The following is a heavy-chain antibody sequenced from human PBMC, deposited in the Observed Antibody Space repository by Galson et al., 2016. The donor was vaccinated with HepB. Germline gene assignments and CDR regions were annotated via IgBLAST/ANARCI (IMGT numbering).Heavy chain of an antibody. D-gene: IGHD6-13*01. V-gene: IGHV3-15*01. CDR1: GFIFSSSW. J-gene: IGHJ4*02. CDR2: IRSKTDGGTT. Sequence: SLRLSCAASGFIFSSSWMSWVRQAPGKGLEWVGRIRSKTDGGTTDYGAPVKGRITISRDGSKNTLYLQINNLKTEDTAVYYCTTVGIALPNTDHWGQGTVVTVSS. CDR3: TTVGIALPNTDH.